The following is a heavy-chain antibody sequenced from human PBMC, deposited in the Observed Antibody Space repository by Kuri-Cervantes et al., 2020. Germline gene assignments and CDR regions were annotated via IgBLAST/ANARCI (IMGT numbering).Heavy chain of an antibody. CDR3: AKDIGTQQTQGWFDP. Sequence: SLKISCAASGFSFDDYGMHWVRQAPGKGLEWVSGISWNSGSIGYADSVKGRFTISRDNAKNSLYLQMNSLRAEDTALYYCAKDIGTQQTQGWFDPWGQGTLVTVSS. V-gene: IGHV3-9*01. CDR2: ISWNSGSI. CDR1: GFSFDDYG. D-gene: IGHD1-26*01. J-gene: IGHJ5*02.